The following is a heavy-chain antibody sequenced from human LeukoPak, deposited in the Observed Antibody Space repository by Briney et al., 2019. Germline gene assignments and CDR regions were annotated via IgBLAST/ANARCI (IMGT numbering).Heavy chain of an antibody. J-gene: IGHJ4*02. V-gene: IGHV3-23*01. Sequence: GRSLRLSCAASGFTFSTNDMSWVSQPPGKGLEWVSDISVIGGSTYYADSVKGRLTSSRDNTKNTLYLQMNSLRAEDTAVYYCAKGGWLEYWGQGTLVTVSS. CDR1: GFTFSTND. CDR3: AKGGWLEY. D-gene: IGHD6-19*01. CDR2: ISVIGGST.